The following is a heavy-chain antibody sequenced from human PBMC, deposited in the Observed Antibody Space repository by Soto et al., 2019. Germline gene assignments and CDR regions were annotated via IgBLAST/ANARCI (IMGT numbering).Heavy chain of an antibody. CDR3: ARDAGEDILTGYFRWFDP. D-gene: IGHD3-9*01. V-gene: IGHV1-46*03. J-gene: IGHJ5*02. CDR1: GYTFTSYY. CDR2: INPSGGST. Sequence: QVQLVQSGAEVKKPGASVKVSCKASGYTFTSYYMHWVRQAPGQGLEWMGIINPSGGSTSYAQTFQARVTMTRDTSTSTVYMELSSLRSEDTAVYYCARDAGEDILTGYFRWFDPWGQGTLVTVSS.